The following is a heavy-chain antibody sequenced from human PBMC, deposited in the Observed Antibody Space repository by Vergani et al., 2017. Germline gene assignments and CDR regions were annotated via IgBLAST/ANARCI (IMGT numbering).Heavy chain of an antibody. J-gene: IGHJ6*02. CDR2: IFHSGRT. D-gene: IGHD3-9*01. Sequence: QVQLQESGPGLVKPPGTLSLTCAVSGGSISDNYWWTWVRQPPGKGPEWIGEIFHSGRTNYKPSLRSRITMSVDTSKNQFYLKLSSVTAADTAVYYCALSLTPGVRYFDWSPYYYYGMDVWGQGTTVTVSS. CDR3: ALSLTPGVRYFDWSPYYYYGMDV. V-gene: IGHV4-4*03. CDR1: GGSISDNYW.